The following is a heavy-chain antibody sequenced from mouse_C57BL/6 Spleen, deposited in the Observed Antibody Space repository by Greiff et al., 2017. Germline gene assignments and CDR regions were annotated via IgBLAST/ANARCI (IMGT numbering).Heavy chain of an antibody. Sequence: EVKVVESGEGLVKPGGSLKLSCAASGFTFSSYAMSWVRQTPEKRLEWVAYISSGGGNIYYADTVKGRFTISRDNARNTLYLQMSNVKSEDTAMYDGTRGVDGCGYIDVWGTGTAVTVSS. J-gene: IGHJ1*03. V-gene: IGHV5-9-1*02. CDR1: GFTFSSYA. CDR2: ISSGGGNI. D-gene: IGHD1-1*01. CDR3: TRGVDGCGYIDV.